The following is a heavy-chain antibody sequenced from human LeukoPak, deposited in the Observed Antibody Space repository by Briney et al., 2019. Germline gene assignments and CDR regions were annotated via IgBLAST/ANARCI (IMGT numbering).Heavy chain of an antibody. J-gene: IGHJ4*02. V-gene: IGHV3-7*05. CDR1: GFNFRSYW. CDR3: ARESTSSGYFYAPDY. D-gene: IGHD3-22*01. CDR2: IKPDGSQK. Sequence: GGSLRLSCVGSGFNFRSYWMSWVRQAPGKGLEWVANIKPDGSQKYFVDSVKGRFTISRDNSKNTLYLQMSSLRAEDTAIYYCARESTSSGYFYAPDYWGQGTLVTVSS.